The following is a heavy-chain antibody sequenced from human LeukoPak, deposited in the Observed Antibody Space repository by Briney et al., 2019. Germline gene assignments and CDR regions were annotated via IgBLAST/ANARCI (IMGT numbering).Heavy chain of an antibody. J-gene: IGHJ4*02. CDR2: INHSGST. V-gene: IGHV4-34*01. Sequence: PSETLSLTCAVYGGSFSNYYWSWIRQPPGKGLEWIGEINHSGSTNCNPSLKSRVTISVDTSKNQFSLKLTSVTAADTAVYYCARAPEYGLYYFDYWGQGTLVTVSS. CDR1: GGSFSNYY. D-gene: IGHD1-14*01. CDR3: ARAPEYGLYYFDY.